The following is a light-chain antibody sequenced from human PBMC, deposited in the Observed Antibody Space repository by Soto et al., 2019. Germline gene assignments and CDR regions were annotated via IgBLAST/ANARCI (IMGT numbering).Light chain of an antibody. V-gene: IGKV3-15*01. J-gene: IGKJ1*01. CDR2: GAI. CDR1: QSVSNN. Sequence: EIGMKQSPGTLSGYAGERVTLSCRASQSVSNNLAWYQQKPGQAPRLLIYGAITRAIGIPARFTGSGSGTEFTLTINSLQSEDFAVYYCQQYYDWWTFGQGTKVDI. CDR3: QQYYDWWT.